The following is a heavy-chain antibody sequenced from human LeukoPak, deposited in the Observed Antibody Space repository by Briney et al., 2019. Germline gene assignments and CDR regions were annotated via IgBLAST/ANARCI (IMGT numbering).Heavy chain of an antibody. CDR2: MNPNSGNT. J-gene: IGHJ4*02. D-gene: IGHD5-24*01. V-gene: IGHV1-8*03. Sequence: ASVKVSCKASGYTFTGYYMHWVRQATGQGLEWMGWMNPNSGNTGYAQKFQGRVTITRNTSITTAYMELSSLRSEDTAVYFCARANQWDGYKYYFDDWGQGTVVTVSS. CDR3: ARANQWDGYKYYFDD. CDR1: GYTFTGYY.